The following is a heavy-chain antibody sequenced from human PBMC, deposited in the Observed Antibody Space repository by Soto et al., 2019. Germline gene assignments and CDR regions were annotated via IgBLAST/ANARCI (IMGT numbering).Heavy chain of an antibody. CDR3: AGGRTGAAGF. D-gene: IGHD2-15*01. Sequence: GGSLRLSXAASGFTFTSFAVSWVRQAPGKGLEWVSAISGSGGATYYADSVKGRFTISRDNSKNTLYLQMNSLTTEDTAVYYCAGGRTGAAGFWGLGTLVTVSS. CDR2: ISGSGGAT. J-gene: IGHJ4*02. CDR1: GFTFTSFA. V-gene: IGHV3-23*01.